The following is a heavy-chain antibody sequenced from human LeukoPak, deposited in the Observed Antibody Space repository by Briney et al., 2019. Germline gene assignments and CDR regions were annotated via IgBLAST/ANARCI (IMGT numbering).Heavy chain of an antibody. CDR1: GGSISSSNYY. V-gene: IGHV4-39*07. J-gene: IGHJ4*02. Sequence: SETLSLTCTVSGGSISSSNYYWGWIRQPPGKGLEWIGSIYYGGITYYNPSLKSRLTISVDTSKNQFSLNLNSVTAADTAVYYYARVGGFGEIFGSLDNWGQGTLVIVSS. CDR2: IYYGGIT. CDR3: ARVGGFGEIFGSLDN. D-gene: IGHD3-3*01.